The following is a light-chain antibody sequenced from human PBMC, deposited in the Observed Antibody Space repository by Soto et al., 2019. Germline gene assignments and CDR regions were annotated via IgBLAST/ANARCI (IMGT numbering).Light chain of an antibody. CDR1: QSISTY. CDR3: QQSYSSPPIT. CDR2: AAS. V-gene: IGKV1-39*01. J-gene: IGKJ5*01. Sequence: DIQMTQSPSSLSASVGDRVTITCRASQSISTYLIWYQQKPGKAPKLLIYAASTLQSGVPSRISGSGSETDFPLTISSLQPEDFATYYCQQSYSSPPITFGQGTRREIK.